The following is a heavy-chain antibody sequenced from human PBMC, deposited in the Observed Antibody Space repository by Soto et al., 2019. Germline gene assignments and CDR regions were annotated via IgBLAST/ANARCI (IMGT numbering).Heavy chain of an antibody. CDR1: GGTFSSYA. V-gene: IGHV1-69*13. Sequence: VASVKVSRKASGGTFSSYAISWVRQAPGQGLEWMGGIIPIFGTANYAQKFQGRVTITADESTSTAYMELSSLRSEDTAVYYCARGSQWLTGNWFDPWGQGTLVTVSS. D-gene: IGHD5-12*01. J-gene: IGHJ5*02. CDR2: IIPIFGTA. CDR3: ARGSQWLTGNWFDP.